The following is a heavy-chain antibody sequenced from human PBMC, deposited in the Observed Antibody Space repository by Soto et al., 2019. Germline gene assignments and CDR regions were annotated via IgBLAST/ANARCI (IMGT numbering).Heavy chain of an antibody. CDR1: GYTFTSYA. Sequence: QVQLVQSGAEVKKPGASVKVSCTASGYTFTSYAMHWVRQAPGQRLEWMGWINAGNGNTKYSQKFQGRVTITRDTSASTAYMELSSLRSEDTAVYYCASSYSNYALIDYYYYGMDVWGQGTTVTVSS. CDR2: INAGNGNT. D-gene: IGHD4-4*01. CDR3: ASSYSNYALIDYYYYGMDV. V-gene: IGHV1-3*01. J-gene: IGHJ6*02.